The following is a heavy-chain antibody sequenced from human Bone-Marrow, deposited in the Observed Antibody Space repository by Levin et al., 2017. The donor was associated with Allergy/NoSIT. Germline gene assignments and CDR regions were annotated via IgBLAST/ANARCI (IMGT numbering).Heavy chain of an antibody. V-gene: IGHV3-21*01. J-gene: IGHJ3*01. D-gene: IGHD2-21*01. CDR3: VRDIPGATTDAFNV. Sequence: SCAASGFSFSSYRLNWVRQTPGKGLEWVSSISSGSSRLYYADSVRGRFTISRDDAKASLYLQMNSLRPEDTALYYCVRDIPGATTDAFNVWGQGTMVIVSS. CDR2: ISSGSSRL. CDR1: GFSFSSYR.